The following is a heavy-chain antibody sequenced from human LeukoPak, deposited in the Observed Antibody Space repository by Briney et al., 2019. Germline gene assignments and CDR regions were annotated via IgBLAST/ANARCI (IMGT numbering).Heavy chain of an antibody. CDR2: ISDSGNS. CDR1: GGSISSRSYY. CDR3: ARVTVGASWFDY. V-gene: IGHV4-39*07. J-gene: IGHJ4*02. Sequence: SETLSLTCTVSGGSISSRSYYWGWIRQPPGKGLVWIGKISDSGNSYYNPSLKSRVTISVDTSKNQFSLKLSSVTAADTAVYYCARVTVGASWFDYWGQGTLVTVSS. D-gene: IGHD1-26*01.